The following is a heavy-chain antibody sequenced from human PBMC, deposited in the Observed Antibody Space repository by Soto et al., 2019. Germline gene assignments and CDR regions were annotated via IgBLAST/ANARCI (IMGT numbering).Heavy chain of an antibody. CDR3: AKGWYCSSFSWYPQTPNWLDP. J-gene: IGHJ5*02. V-gene: IGHV3-23*01. D-gene: IGHD6-13*01. CDR1: GFTFKSYA. Sequence: GSLRLSCAASGFTFKSYAMSWVRQAPGKGLEWVSGLSGSGDNTYYADSVKGRFTISRDNSKNTLYLQLNSLRAEDTAIYYCAKGWYCSSFSWYPQTPNWLDPWGQGTLVTVSS. CDR2: LSGSGDNT.